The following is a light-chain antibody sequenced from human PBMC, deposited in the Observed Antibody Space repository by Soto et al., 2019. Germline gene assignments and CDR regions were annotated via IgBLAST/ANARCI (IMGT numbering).Light chain of an antibody. V-gene: IGLV2-11*01. Sequence: QSALTQPPSASGSPGQSVTISCTGTSSDVGAYNFVSWYQHNPGKAPKLMIFDVSARPSGVPDRFSGSKSANTASLTISGLQTEDEADYYCCSYAGTYIPLFGGGTKLTVL. CDR1: SSDVGAYNF. J-gene: IGLJ2*01. CDR3: CSYAGTYIPL. CDR2: DVS.